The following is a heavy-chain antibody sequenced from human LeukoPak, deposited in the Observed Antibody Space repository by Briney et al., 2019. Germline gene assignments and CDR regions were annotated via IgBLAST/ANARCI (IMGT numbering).Heavy chain of an antibody. CDR3: AMPYYYDSSGYYRLDY. CDR1: GYSFTNYW. V-gene: IGHV5-51*01. CDR2: IYPGDSDT. Sequence: HGESLKISCKGSGYSFTNYWIGWVRQMPGKGLEWMGIIYPGDSDTRYSLSFQGQVTISADKSISTAYLQWNSLKASDTAMYYCAMPYYYDSSGYYRLDYWGQGTLVTVSS. D-gene: IGHD3-22*01. J-gene: IGHJ4*02.